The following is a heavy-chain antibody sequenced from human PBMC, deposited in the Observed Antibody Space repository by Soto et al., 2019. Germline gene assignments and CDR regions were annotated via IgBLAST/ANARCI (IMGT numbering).Heavy chain of an antibody. V-gene: IGHV4-34*01. CDR3: AGLRGYYSYVDV. J-gene: IGHJ6*03. CDR2: INGSGSA. D-gene: IGHD3-10*01. Sequence: QVQLQQWGAGLLKPSETLSLTCAVHGAASGTYYWTWIRQPPGKGQEWIGEINGSGSANHNPSLMSRIITSVDTSKDQFTRRLNSLTSADTAVYYCAGLRGYYSYVDVWVKGPTVTVSS. CDR1: GAASGTYY.